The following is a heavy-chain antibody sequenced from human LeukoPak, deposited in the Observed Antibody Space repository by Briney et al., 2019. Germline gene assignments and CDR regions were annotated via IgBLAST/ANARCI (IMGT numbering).Heavy chain of an antibody. J-gene: IGHJ4*02. D-gene: IGHD5-18*01. CDR3: ARGGGYRSHPFDY. CDR1: GGSISSGGHY. Sequence: SETLSLTCTVSGGSISSGGHYWSWIRQLPGKGLEWIGNISYSGSTYNNPSLKSRVTISVDTSKNQFSLRLSSVTAADTAVYYCARGGGYRSHPFDYWGQGTLVTVSS. V-gene: IGHV4-31*03. CDR2: ISYSGST.